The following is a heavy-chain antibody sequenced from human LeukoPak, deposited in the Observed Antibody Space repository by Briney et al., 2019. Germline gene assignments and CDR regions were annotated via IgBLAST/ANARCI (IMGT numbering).Heavy chain of an antibody. CDR3: ARDHVSSGWYVGFDY. V-gene: IGHV3-53*01. CDR2: MYSGGST. CDR1: GFTVNNNY. D-gene: IGHD6-19*01. Sequence: GGSLRLSCAASGFTVNNNYVSWVRQAPGKGLEWLLVMYSGGSTYYADSVKGRFTISRDNSKNALFLQMNSLRVEDAAVYYCARDHVSSGWYVGFDYWGQGTLVTVSS. J-gene: IGHJ4*02.